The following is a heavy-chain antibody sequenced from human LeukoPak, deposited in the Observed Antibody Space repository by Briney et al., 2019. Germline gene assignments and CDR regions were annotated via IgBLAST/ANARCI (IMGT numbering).Heavy chain of an antibody. CDR3: ARTIYYYDRVFEY. CDR2: VYYSGST. D-gene: IGHD3-22*01. CDR1: GGSISGYY. V-gene: IGHV4-59*01. J-gene: IGHJ4*02. Sequence: SETLSLTCTVSGGSISGYYWSWIRQPPGKGLEWIGYVYYSGSTSYSPPLRSRVTISVDTSKNQVSLKLSSVTAADTAVYYCARTIYYYDRVFEYWGQGTLVSVSS.